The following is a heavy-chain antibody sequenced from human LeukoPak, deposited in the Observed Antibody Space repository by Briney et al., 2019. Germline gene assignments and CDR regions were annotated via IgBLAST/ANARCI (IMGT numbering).Heavy chain of an antibody. D-gene: IGHD3-10*01. CDR2: INPNSGGT. J-gene: IGHJ4*02. CDR1: GYTFTGYY. V-gene: IGHV1-2*02. Sequence: ASVKVSCKASGYTFTGYYMHWVRQAPGQGLEWMGWINPNSGGTKYAQKFQGRVTMTRDTSISTGYMELSRLRSDDTAVYYCARDSRRGFGEFKGLYWGQGTLVTVSS. CDR3: ARDSRRGFGEFKGLY.